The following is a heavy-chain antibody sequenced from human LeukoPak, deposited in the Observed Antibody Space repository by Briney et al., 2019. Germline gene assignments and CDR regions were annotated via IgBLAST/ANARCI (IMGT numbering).Heavy chain of an antibody. CDR1: GYTFTSYD. D-gene: IGHD2-8*01. Sequence: GASVKVSCKASGYTFTSYDINWVRQATGQGLEWMGWMNPNSGNTGYAQKFQDRVTMTRDISITTAYMELRSLRSEDTAIYFCVRGRKRNVGVPSGDFDYWGQGVPVTVSS. V-gene: IGHV1-8*01. CDR2: MNPNSGNT. CDR3: VRGRKRNVGVPSGDFDY. J-gene: IGHJ4*02.